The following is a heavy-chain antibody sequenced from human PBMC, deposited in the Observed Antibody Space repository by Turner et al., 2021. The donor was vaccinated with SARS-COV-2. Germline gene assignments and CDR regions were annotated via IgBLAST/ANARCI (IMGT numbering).Heavy chain of an antibody. CDR2: IYYSGST. CDR3: ARLMDTAMDYYGMDV. Sequence: QLQLQESGPGLVKPSETLSLTCTVSGGSISSSTYYWGWLRQPPGKGLAWIGNIYYSGSTYYNPSLKSRVTISVDTSKNQFSLKLSSVTAADTAVYYCARLMDTAMDYYGMDVWGQGTTVTVSS. J-gene: IGHJ6*02. CDR1: GGSISSSTYY. D-gene: IGHD5-18*01. V-gene: IGHV4-39*01.